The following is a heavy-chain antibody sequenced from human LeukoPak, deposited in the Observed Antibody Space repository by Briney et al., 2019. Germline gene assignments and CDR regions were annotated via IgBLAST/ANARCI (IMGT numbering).Heavy chain of an antibody. CDR1: GYTFSNYG. CDR2: ITAYNGNR. J-gene: IGHJ4*01. V-gene: IGHV1-18*01. Sequence: ASVKVSCKTSGYTFSNYGISWVRQAPGQGLEWMGWITAYNGNRSYAQRFQGRITLTTDTSTSTSYMELRSLEYDDTAIYYCARDNDKVVDHWGQGTLVTVSS. CDR3: ARDNDKVVDH. D-gene: IGHD1-1*01.